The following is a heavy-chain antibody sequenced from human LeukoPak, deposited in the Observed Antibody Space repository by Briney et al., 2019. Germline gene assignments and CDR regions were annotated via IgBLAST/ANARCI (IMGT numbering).Heavy chain of an antibody. J-gene: IGHJ4*02. CDR3: AKGYCTNGVCYLDY. D-gene: IGHD2-8*01. V-gene: IGHV3-21*01. CDR2: ISSSSSYI. CDR1: GFTFSSYS. Sequence: PGGSLRLSCAASGFTFSSYSLNWVRQAPGKGLEWVSSISSSSSYIYYADSVKGRFTISRDNAKNSLYLQMYSLRAEDTAVYYCAKGYCTNGVCYLDYWGQGTLVTVSS.